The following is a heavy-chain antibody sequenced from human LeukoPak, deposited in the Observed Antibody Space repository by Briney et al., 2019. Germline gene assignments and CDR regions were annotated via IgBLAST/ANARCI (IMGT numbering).Heavy chain of an antibody. CDR1: GGSISSSSYY. V-gene: IGHV4-39*07. CDR3: ARNSNYGSGGFDY. J-gene: IGHJ4*02. Sequence: SSETLSLTCTVSGGSISSSSYYWGWIRQPPGKGLEWIGSIYYSGSTYYNPSLKSRVTISVDTSKNQFSLKLSSVTAADTAVYYCARNSNYGSGGFDYWGQGTLVTVSS. CDR2: IYYSGST. D-gene: IGHD3-10*01.